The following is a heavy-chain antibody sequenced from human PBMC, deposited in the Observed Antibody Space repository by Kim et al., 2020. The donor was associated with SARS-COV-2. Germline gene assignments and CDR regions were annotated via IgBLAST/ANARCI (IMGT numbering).Heavy chain of an antibody. J-gene: IGHJ6*01. V-gene: IGHV3-21*01. D-gene: IGHD2-21*01. CDR3: SKERTYGDYNYYGMDV. Sequence: SVKGRFTTSRDNAKNSLYLQMNSLRAEDTAVYYCSKERTYGDYNYYGMDVWGQGTTVTVSS.